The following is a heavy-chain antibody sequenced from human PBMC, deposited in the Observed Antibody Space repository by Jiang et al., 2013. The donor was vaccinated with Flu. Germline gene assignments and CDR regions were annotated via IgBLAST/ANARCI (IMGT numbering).Heavy chain of an antibody. D-gene: IGHD3-3*01. CDR2: INPHSGDT. CDR3: ARAGANYDFWSGYYYGMDV. V-gene: IGHV1-2*04. J-gene: IGHJ6*02. Sequence: PGASVKVSCKASGHTFTDYYVHWVRQAPGQGLEWMGWINPHSGDTKYAQKFHGWVSMTRDTSISTAYMEKNVLKSDDTAVYYCARAGANYDFWSGYYYGMDVWGQGTTVTVSS. CDR1: GHTFTDYY.